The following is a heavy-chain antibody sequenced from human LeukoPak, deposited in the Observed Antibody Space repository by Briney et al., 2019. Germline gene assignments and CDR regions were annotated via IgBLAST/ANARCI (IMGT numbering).Heavy chain of an antibody. Sequence: GGSLRLSCAASGFTFSSYGMHWVRQAPGKGLEWVAVISYDGSNKYYADSVKGRFTISRDNSKTTLYLQMNSLTGEDTAVYYCAKDVSQRSDGYNYFDCWGQGSLVTVSS. D-gene: IGHD5-24*01. CDR3: AKDVSQRSDGYNYFDC. CDR2: ISYDGSNK. J-gene: IGHJ4*02. CDR1: GFTFSSYG. V-gene: IGHV3-30*18.